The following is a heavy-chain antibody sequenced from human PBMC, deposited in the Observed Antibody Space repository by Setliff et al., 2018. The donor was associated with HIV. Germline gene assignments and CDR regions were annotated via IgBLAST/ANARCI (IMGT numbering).Heavy chain of an antibody. CDR3: ARILVGGTRAFDV. D-gene: IGHD1-26*01. V-gene: IGHV3-74*01. CDR2: NDNDGSST. Sequence: PGGSLRLSCVASGFTFSNYWMHWVRQAPGKGLVWVSRNDNDGSSTDYADSVKGRFTISRDSAKNTLYLQMNSLRAEDTAVYYCARILVGGTRAFDVRGQGTMVTVSS. CDR1: GFTFSNYW. J-gene: IGHJ3*01.